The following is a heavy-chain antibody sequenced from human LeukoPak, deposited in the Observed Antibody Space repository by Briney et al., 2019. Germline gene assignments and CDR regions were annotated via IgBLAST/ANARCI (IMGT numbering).Heavy chain of an antibody. Sequence: PGGSLRLSCAASGFSFISYWMSWVRQAPGKGLEWVANIKQDGSEKYYVDSVKGRFTISRDNSKNTVYLQMNSLSSEDTAVYSCAKGPRYDTSGGHEPFHIWGQGTMVAVSS. V-gene: IGHV3-7*01. CDR1: GFSFISYW. D-gene: IGHD3-22*01. CDR3: AKGPRYDTSGGHEPFHI. J-gene: IGHJ3*02. CDR2: IKQDGSEK.